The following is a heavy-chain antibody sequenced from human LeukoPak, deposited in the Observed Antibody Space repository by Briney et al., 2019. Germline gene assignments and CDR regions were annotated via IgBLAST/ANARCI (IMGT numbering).Heavy chain of an antibody. J-gene: IGHJ5*02. CDR1: GFTFSSYG. CDR3: AGGGYRWFGELNWFDP. Sequence: GGSLRLSCAASGFTFSSYGMSWVRQAPGKGLEWVSAISGSGGSTYYADSVKGRFTISRDNSKNTLYLQMNSLRAEDTAVYYCAGGGYRWFGELNWFDPWGQGTLVTVSS. V-gene: IGHV3-23*01. D-gene: IGHD3-10*01. CDR2: ISGSGGST.